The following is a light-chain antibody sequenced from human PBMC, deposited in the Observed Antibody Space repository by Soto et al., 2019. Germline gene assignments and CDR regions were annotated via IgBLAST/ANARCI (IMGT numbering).Light chain of an antibody. CDR2: DTT. Sequence: VVTPEPSLTVSPCGTVTLTCGSSTVAVSNGHYPYWFQQKPGQAPRTLIYDTTNTHAWTPARFSGSLLGGKAALTLSGAQPEDEAEYYSLLAYSGPYVFGTGTKVTVL. J-gene: IGLJ1*01. CDR1: TVAVSNGHY. CDR3: LLAYSGPYV. V-gene: IGLV7-46*01.